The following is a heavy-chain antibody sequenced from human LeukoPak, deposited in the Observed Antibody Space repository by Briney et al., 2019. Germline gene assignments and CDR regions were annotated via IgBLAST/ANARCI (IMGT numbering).Heavy chain of an antibody. D-gene: IGHD1-1*01. CDR2: ISGSGGST. J-gene: IGHJ4*02. Sequence: PGGSLRLSCAASGFTFSSYAMSWVRQSPGKGLEWVSAISGSGGSTYYADSVKGRFTISRDNSKNTLYLQMNSLRAEDTAVYYCAKAQLERREDFYFDYWGQGTLVTVSS. CDR1: GFTFSSYA. V-gene: IGHV3-23*01. CDR3: AKAQLERREDFYFDY.